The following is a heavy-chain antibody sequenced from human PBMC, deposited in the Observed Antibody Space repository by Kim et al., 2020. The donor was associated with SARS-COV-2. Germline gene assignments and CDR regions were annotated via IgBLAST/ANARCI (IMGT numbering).Heavy chain of an antibody. CDR3: AGDYGGNRGGAFDI. Sequence: ASVKVSCKASGYTFTSYSMHWVRQAPGQRLEWMGWINAGNGNTKYSQKFQGRVTITRDTSASTAYMELGSLRSEDTAVYYCAGDYGGNRGGAFDIWGQGTMVTVSS. CDR1: GYTFTSYS. V-gene: IGHV1-3*01. D-gene: IGHD4-17*01. CDR2: INAGNGNT. J-gene: IGHJ3*02.